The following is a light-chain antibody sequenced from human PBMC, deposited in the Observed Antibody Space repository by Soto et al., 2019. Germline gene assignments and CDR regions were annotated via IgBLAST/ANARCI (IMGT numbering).Light chain of an antibody. J-gene: IGKJ4*01. V-gene: IGKV1-39*01. CDR3: QQRNSIPLT. Sequence: DIQMTQSPSSLSASVGDRVTITCRASQSIKSYLNWYQQKPGKAPKLLIYAASSLQSGVPSRFSGSGSGTDFTLTISSVQAEDFATYYCQQRNSIPLTFGGGTKVEI. CDR1: QSIKSY. CDR2: AAS.